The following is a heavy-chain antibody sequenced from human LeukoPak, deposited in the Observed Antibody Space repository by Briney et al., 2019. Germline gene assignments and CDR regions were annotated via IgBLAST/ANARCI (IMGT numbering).Heavy chain of an antibody. CDR2: IWYDGSNK. Sequence: GGSLRLSCAASGFTFSSYGMHWVGQAPGKGLEWVAVIWYDGSNKYYADSVKGRFTISRDNSKNTLYLQMNSLRAEDTAVYYCARDQVGYSYGYTSFDYWGQGTLVTVSS. D-gene: IGHD5-18*01. V-gene: IGHV3-33*01. CDR3: ARDQVGYSYGYTSFDY. J-gene: IGHJ4*02. CDR1: GFTFSSYG.